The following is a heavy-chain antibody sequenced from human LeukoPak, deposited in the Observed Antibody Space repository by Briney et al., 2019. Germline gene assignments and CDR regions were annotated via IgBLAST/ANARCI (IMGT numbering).Heavy chain of an antibody. J-gene: IGHJ5*02. Sequence: SVKVSCKASGGTFSSYAISWVRQAPGQGLEWMGGIIPIFGTANYAQKFQGRVTITADKSTSTAYMELSSLRSEDTAVYYCARSCYSSGWYERFDPWGQGTLVTVSS. CDR2: IIPIFGTA. CDR1: GGTFSSYA. V-gene: IGHV1-69*06. D-gene: IGHD6-19*01. CDR3: ARSCYSSGWYERFDP.